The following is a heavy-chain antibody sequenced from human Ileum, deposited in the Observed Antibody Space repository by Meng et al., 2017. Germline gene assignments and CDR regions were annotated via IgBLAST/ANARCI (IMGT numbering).Heavy chain of an antibody. J-gene: IGHJ4*02. Sequence: QGQVVQSGGEVKKPGASGKVSCKASGYTFTAYNIEWVRQAPGQGLEWLGWINPETGSTNYAQKFKGRVTVTRDTSTTTAYMELSGLTSDDTAVYYCARDIIGDLTVYCDYWGQGTLVTVSS. CDR2: INPETGST. CDR3: ARDIIGDLTVYCDY. D-gene: IGHD7-27*01. V-gene: IGHV1-2*02. CDR1: GYTFTAYN.